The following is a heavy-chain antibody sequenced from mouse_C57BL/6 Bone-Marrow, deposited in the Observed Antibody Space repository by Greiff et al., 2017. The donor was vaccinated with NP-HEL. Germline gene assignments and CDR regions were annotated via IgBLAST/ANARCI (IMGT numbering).Heavy chain of an antibody. V-gene: IGHV1-54*01. D-gene: IGHD1-1*01. Sequence: VQLQQSGAELVRPGTSVKVSCKASGYAFTNYLIEWVKQRPGQGLEWIGVINPGSGGTNYNEKFKGKATLTADKSSSTAYMQLSSLTSEDSAVYFCARILRGYCDYWGQGTTLTVSS. CDR1: GYAFTNYL. CDR3: ARILRGYCDY. CDR2: INPGSGGT. J-gene: IGHJ2*01.